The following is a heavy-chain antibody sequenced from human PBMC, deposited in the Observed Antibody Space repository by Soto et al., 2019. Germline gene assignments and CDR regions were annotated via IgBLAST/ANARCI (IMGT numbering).Heavy chain of an antibody. CDR2: INHSGST. CDR1: GGSFSGYY. CDR3: ARGLPPIRFLEWSLRLAGSYGMDV. V-gene: IGHV4-34*01. D-gene: IGHD3-3*01. J-gene: IGHJ6*02. Sequence: SETLSLTCAVYGGSFSGYYWSWIRQPPGKGLEWIGEINHSGSTNYNPSLKSRVTISVDTSKNQFSLKLSSVTAADTAVYYCARGLPPIRFLEWSLRLAGSYGMDVWGQGTTVTVSS.